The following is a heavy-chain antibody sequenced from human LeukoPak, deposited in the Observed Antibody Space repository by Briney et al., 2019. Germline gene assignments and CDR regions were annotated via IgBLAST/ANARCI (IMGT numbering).Heavy chain of an antibody. Sequence: ASVKVSCKASGYTFTSYGISWVRQAPGQGREWMGWISTYNGDSNYAQNLQGRGTLTTDTSTSTAYMELRSLSSDDTAVYYCARISNWGSSAYGMDVWGQGTTVTVSS. CDR2: ISTYNGDS. J-gene: IGHJ6*02. CDR1: GYTFTSYG. V-gene: IGHV1-18*01. CDR3: ARISNWGSSAYGMDV. D-gene: IGHD7-27*01.